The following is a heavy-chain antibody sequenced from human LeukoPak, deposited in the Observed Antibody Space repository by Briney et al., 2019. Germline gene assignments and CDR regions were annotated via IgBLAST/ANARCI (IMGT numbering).Heavy chain of an antibody. J-gene: IGHJ4*02. V-gene: IGHV3-11*01. CDR1: GFTFSDYY. CDR2: ISSSGSTI. Sequence: GGSLRLSCAASGFTFSDYYMSWIRQAPGKGLEWVSYISSSGSTIYYADSVKGRFTISRDNAKNSLYLQMNSLRAEDTALYHCAKGKVSGSGGAFDYWGQGTLVTVSS. D-gene: IGHD3-10*01. CDR3: AKGKVSGSGGAFDY.